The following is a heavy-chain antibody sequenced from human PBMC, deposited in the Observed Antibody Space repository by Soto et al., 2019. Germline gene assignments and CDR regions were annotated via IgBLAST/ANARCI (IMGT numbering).Heavy chain of an antibody. CDR1: GGSISSYY. CDR2: IYYSGST. CDR3: ARVSRETTPESEAYYYYYYMDV. J-gene: IGHJ6*03. Sequence: SETLSLTCTVSGGSISSYYWSWIRQPPGKGLEWIGYIYYSGSTNYNPSLKSRVTISVDTSKNQFSLKRSSVTAADTAVYYCARVSRETTPESEAYYYYYYMDVWGKGTTVTVSS. V-gene: IGHV4-59*01. D-gene: IGHD1-1*01.